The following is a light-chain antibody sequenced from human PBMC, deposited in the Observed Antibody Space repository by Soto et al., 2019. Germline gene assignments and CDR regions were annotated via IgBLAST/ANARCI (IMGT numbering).Light chain of an antibody. CDR3: CSYAGRNVV. Sequence: QSALTQPRSVSGSPGQSVTISCTGTSSDVGGYNYVSWYQQHPGKAPKLMIYDVSKRPSGVPDRFSGSKSGNTASLTISGLQAEDEADYYCCSYAGRNVVFGGGTKLT. CDR1: SSDVGGYNY. J-gene: IGLJ2*01. V-gene: IGLV2-11*01. CDR2: DVS.